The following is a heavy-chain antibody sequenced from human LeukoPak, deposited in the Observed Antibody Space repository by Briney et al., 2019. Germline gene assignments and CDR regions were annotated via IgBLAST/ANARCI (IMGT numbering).Heavy chain of an antibody. Sequence: PSETLSLTCAVYGGSFSGYYWSWIRQPPGKGLEWIGEINHSGSTNYNPSLKSRVTISVDTSKNQFSLKLSSATAADTAVYYCARGRYYDFWSGYYTPYFDYWGQGTLVTVSS. CDR2: INHSGST. J-gene: IGHJ4*02. D-gene: IGHD3-3*01. CDR1: GGSFSGYY. CDR3: ARGRYYDFWSGYYTPYFDY. V-gene: IGHV4-34*01.